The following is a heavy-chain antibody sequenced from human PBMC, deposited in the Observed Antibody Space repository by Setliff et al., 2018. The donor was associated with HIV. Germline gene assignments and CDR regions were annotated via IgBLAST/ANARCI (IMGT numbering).Heavy chain of an antibody. J-gene: IGHJ4*02. CDR3: AGFNALLGSSTYYDY. V-gene: IGHV4-59*01. CDR1: AGYITGYY. Sequence: PSETLSLTCTVSAGYITGYYWTWIRQPPGRGLEWIGYIFYSGTTKFNPSLKSRAAISVDSSNNLFSLKMTSVTAADTAVYFCAGFNALLGSSTYYDYWGPGLLVTVSS. CDR2: IFYSGTT. D-gene: IGHD3-22*01.